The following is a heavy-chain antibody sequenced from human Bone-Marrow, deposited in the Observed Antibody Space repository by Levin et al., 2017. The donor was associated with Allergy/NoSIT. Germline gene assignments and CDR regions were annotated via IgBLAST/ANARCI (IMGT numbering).Heavy chain of an antibody. V-gene: IGHV3-15*01. Sequence: GESLKISCAASGFTFSNAWMSWVRQAPGKGLEWVGRIKSKTDGGTTDYAAPVKGRFTISRDDSKNTLYLQMNSLKTEDTAVYYCTTGDVVVPAAIADTYFDYWGQGTLVTVSS. CDR3: TTGDVVVPAAIADTYFDY. CDR1: GFTFSNAW. CDR2: IKSKTDGGTT. J-gene: IGHJ4*02. D-gene: IGHD2-2*01.